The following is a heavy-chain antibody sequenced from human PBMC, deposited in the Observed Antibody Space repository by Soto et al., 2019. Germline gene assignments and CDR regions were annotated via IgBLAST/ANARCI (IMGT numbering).Heavy chain of an antibody. D-gene: IGHD3-3*01. Sequence: PEGSLRLSCAASGFTFSSYAMSWVRQAPGKGLEWVSAISGSGGSTYYADSVKGRFTISRDNSKNTLYLQMNSLRAEDTAVYYCAKVPVKRVDDFWSAYYHPPHIDYWGQGTLVTVSS. V-gene: IGHV3-23*01. CDR1: GFTFSSYA. CDR3: AKVPVKRVDDFWSAYYHPPHIDY. J-gene: IGHJ4*02. CDR2: ISGSGGST.